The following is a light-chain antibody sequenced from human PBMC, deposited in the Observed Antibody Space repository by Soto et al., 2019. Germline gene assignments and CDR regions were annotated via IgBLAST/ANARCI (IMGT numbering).Light chain of an antibody. Sequence: DIQMTQSPSTLSASVGDRVTITCRASQSISNLLAWYQQKPGKAPKLLIYKASTLKSGVPSRFSGSGSETXXXXXXXXXQPDDFASYXXXQHSTYWGSFGQGTKVDIK. J-gene: IGKJ1*01. CDR1: QSISNL. CDR2: KAS. CDR3: XQHSTYWGS. V-gene: IGKV1-5*03.